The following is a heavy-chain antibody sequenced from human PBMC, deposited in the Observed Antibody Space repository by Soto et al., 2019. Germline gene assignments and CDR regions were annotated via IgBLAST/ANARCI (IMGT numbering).Heavy chain of an antibody. CDR1: GFTFSSSA. CDR3: ARDKRDLRFLEWSYYFDY. Sequence: LRLSCAASGFTFSSSAMHWVRQAPGKGLEWVAVISYDGSNKYYADSVKGRFTISRDNSKNTLYLQMNSLRTEDTAVYYCARDKRDLRFLEWSYYFDYWGQGSLVTVSS. D-gene: IGHD3-3*01. J-gene: IGHJ4*02. V-gene: IGHV3-30-3*01. CDR2: ISYDGSNK.